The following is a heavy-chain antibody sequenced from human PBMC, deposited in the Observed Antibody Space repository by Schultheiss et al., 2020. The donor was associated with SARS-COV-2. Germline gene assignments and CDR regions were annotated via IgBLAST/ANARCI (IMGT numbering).Heavy chain of an antibody. J-gene: IGHJ4*02. D-gene: IGHD3-10*01. V-gene: IGHV1-8*02. CDR2: MNPNSGHT. CDR3: ARGGTQFDY. CDR1: GYTFTNND. Sequence: ASVKVSCKASGYTFTNNDINWVRQAAGHGLEWMGYMNPNSGHTGYAQQFQGRVTMTTDTSTSTAYMELRSLRSDDTAVYYCARGGTQFDYWGQGTLVTVSS.